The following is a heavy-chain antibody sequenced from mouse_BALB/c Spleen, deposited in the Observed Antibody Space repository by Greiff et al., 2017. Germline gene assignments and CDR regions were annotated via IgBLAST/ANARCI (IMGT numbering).Heavy chain of an antibody. CDR3: ATYDYDRGFAY. J-gene: IGHJ3*01. V-gene: IGHV5-17*02. Sequence: EVQGVESGGGLVQPGGSRKLSCAASGFTFSSFGMHWVRQAPEKGLEWVAYISSGSSTIYYADTVKGRFTISRDNPKNTLFLQMTSLRSEDTAMYYCATYDYDRGFAYWGQGTLVTVSA. D-gene: IGHD2-4*01. CDR2: ISSGSSTI. CDR1: GFTFSSFG.